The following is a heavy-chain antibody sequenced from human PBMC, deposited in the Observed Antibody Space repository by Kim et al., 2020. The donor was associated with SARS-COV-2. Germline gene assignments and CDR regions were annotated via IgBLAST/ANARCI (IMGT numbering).Heavy chain of an antibody. CDR1: GGSISSYY. Sequence: SQTLSLTCTVSGGSISSYYWSWIRQPPGKGLEWIGYIYYSGSTNYNPSLKSRVTISVDTSKNQFSLKLSSVTAADTAVYYCARDPYGDYLDYWGQGTLVTVSS. CDR2: IYYSGST. J-gene: IGHJ4*02. V-gene: IGHV4-59*13. CDR3: ARDPYGDYLDY. D-gene: IGHD4-17*01.